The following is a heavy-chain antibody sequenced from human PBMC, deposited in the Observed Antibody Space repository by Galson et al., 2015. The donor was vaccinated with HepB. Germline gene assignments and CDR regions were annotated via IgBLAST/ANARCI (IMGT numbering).Heavy chain of an antibody. CDR3: TRVRRSPSWVTALSVPSVAWRYYFDY. V-gene: IGHV3-7*01. J-gene: IGHJ4*02. Sequence: SLRLSCAASGFTFSSYWMSWVRQAPGKGLEWVANIKQDGSEKYYVDSVKGRFTISRDNSKNSLYLQMNSLRAEDTAVYYCTRVRRSPSWVTALSVPSVAWRYYFDYWGRGTLVTVSS. CDR2: IKQDGSEK. CDR1: GFTFSSYW. D-gene: IGHD2-21*02.